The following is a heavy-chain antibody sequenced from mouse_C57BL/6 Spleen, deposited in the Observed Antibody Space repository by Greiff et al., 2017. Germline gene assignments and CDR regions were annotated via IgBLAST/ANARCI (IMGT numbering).Heavy chain of an antibody. CDR2: IDPSDSYP. V-gene: IGHV1-69*01. D-gene: IGHD3-3*01. CDR1: GYTFTSYW. J-gene: IGHJ4*01. Sequence: QVQLQQPGAELVMPGASVKLSCKASGYTFTSYWMHWVKQRPGQGLEWIGEIDPSDSYPNYNQKFKGKSTLTVDKSSSTAYMQLSSLTSEDSAVYYCARGDAYYYAMDDWGQGTSVTVSS. CDR3: ARGDAYYYAMDD.